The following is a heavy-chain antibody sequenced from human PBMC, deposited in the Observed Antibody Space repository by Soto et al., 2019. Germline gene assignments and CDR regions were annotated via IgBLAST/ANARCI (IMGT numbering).Heavy chain of an antibody. CDR2: LSAYNGNT. CDR3: ARTFRYYYDSSGYPHI. Sequence: ASVKVSCNASGYTFTSYGISWVRQAPGQGLEWMGWLSAYNGNTNYAQKLQGRVTMTTDTSTSTAYMELRSLRSDDTAVYYCARTFRYYYDSSGYPHIWGQGTMVTVSS. D-gene: IGHD3-22*01. CDR1: GYTFTSYG. J-gene: IGHJ3*02. V-gene: IGHV1-18*04.